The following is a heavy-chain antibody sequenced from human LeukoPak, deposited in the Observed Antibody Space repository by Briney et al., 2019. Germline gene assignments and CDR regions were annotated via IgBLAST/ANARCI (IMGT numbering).Heavy chain of an antibody. CDR3: AKHSSSWYYFDY. CDR1: GFTFSSYG. D-gene: IGHD6-13*01. V-gene: IGHV3-30*18. CDR2: ISYDGSNK. J-gene: IGHJ4*02. Sequence: GGSLRLSCAASGFTFSSYGMHWVRPAPGKGLEWVAVISYDGSNKYYADSVKGRFTISRDNSKNTLYLQMNSLRAEDTAVYYCAKHSSSWYYFDYWGQGTLVTVSS.